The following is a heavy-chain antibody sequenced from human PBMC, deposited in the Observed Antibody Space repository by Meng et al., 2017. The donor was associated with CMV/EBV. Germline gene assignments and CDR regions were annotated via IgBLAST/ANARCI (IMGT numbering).Heavy chain of an antibody. CDR3: AKDLGSSGWYYFDY. J-gene: IGHJ4*02. CDR1: GFTFSRYA. V-gene: IGHV3-23*01. Sequence: SGFTFSRYAMSWVRQAPGKGLEWVSAISGSGGSTYYADSVKGRFTISRDNSKNTLYLQMNSLRAEDTAVYYCAKDLGSSGWYYFDYWGQGTLVTVSS. D-gene: IGHD6-19*01. CDR2: ISGSGGST.